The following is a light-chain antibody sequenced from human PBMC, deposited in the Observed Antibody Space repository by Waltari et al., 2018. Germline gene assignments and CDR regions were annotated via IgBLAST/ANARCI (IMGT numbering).Light chain of an antibody. J-gene: IGKJ4*01. CDR2: TTS. CDR3: QQLYSYPLT. Sequence: DIQFTQSPSFLSASVCARVTITCRASQGISSYLAWYQQKPGKAPNLLIYTTSTLQSGVPSRFSGSGSGTEFTLTISSLQAEDLATYYCQQLYSYPLTFGGGTKVEIK. CDR1: QGISSY. V-gene: IGKV1-9*01.